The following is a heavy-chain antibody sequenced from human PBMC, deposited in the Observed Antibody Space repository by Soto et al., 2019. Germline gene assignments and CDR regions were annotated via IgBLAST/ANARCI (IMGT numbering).Heavy chain of an antibody. CDR2: MNPNSGNT. V-gene: IGHV1-8*01. J-gene: IGHJ4*02. CDR3: ARGSMQQLSLFDY. CDR1: GYTFTSYD. D-gene: IGHD6-13*01. Sequence: PRPSVKVSCKASGYTFTSYDINWVRQATGQGLEWMGWMNPNSGNTGYAQKFQGRVTMTRNTSISTAYMELSSLRSEDTAVYYCARGSMQQLSLFDYWGQGTLVTVSS.